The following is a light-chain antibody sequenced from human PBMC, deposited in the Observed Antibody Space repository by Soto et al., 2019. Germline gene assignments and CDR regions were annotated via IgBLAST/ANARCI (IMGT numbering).Light chain of an antibody. V-gene: IGKV3D-15*01. CDR2: GAS. CDR1: QSVSSN. J-gene: IGKJ1*01. Sequence: TQSPATVSLSPGERATLSCRASQSVSSNLAWYQQKPGQAPRLLIYGASTRATGIPARFSGSGSGTEFTLTISSLQSEDFAVYYCQQYNNWPPWTFGQGTKVDIK. CDR3: QQYNNWPPWT.